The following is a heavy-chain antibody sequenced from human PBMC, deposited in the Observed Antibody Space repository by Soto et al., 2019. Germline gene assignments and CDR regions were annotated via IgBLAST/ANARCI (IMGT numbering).Heavy chain of an antibody. CDR1: GGSSSSGGYY. V-gene: IGHV4-31*03. J-gene: IGHJ6*02. D-gene: IGHD2-21*02. CDR3: ARVCGGDCHYGMDV. CDR2: IYYSGST. Sequence: SETLSLTCTVSGGSSSSGGYYWTWIRQHPGKGLEWIGYIYYSGSTYYNPSLKSRVTMSVDTSKIQFSLKLSSVTAADTAVYYCARVCGGDCHYGMDVWGQGTTVTVSS.